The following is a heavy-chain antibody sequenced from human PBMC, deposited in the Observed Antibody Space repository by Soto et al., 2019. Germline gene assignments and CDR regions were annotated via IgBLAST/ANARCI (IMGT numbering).Heavy chain of an antibody. Sequence: GESLKISCAASGFTFSSYAMSWVRQAPGKGLEWVSAISGSGGSTYYADSVKGRFTISRDNSKNTLYLQMNSLRAEDTAVYYCAKVFTNGDYRLGFKYYFDYWGQGTLVTVSS. CDR2: ISGSGGST. V-gene: IGHV3-23*01. CDR1: GFTFSSYA. J-gene: IGHJ4*02. D-gene: IGHD4-17*01. CDR3: AKVFTNGDYRLGFKYYFDY.